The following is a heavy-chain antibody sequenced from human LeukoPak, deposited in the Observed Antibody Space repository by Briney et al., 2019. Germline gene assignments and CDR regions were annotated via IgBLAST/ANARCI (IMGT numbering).Heavy chain of an antibody. CDR3: VRPESAGTKYRFDY. Sequence: SETLSLTCTVSGGSLSYYYWTWIRQTPGKGLEGIGYKYYDGNRGNTNYNPSLESRVTISVDTSKNHVSLNLTSVTAADTAVYYCVRPESAGTKYRFDYWGQGALVTVSS. CDR2: KYYDGNRGNT. D-gene: IGHD1-1*01. J-gene: IGHJ4*02. V-gene: IGHV4-59*01. CDR1: GGSLSYYY.